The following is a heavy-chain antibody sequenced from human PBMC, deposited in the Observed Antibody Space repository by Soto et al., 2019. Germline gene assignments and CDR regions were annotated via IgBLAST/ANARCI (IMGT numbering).Heavy chain of an antibody. V-gene: IGHV4-59*01. Sequence: PSETLSLTCTVSGGSISSYYWSWIRQPPGKGLEWIGYIYYSGSTNYNPSLKSRVAISVDTSKNQFSLKLSSVTAADTAVYYCARGSPYGDQDDYWGQGTLVTVSS. J-gene: IGHJ4*02. D-gene: IGHD4-17*01. CDR3: ARGSPYGDQDDY. CDR2: IYYSGST. CDR1: GGSISSYY.